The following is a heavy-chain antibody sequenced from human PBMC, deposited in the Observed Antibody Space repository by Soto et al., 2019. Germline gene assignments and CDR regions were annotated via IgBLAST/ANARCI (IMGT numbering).Heavy chain of an antibody. D-gene: IGHD3-10*01. CDR2: IIPIFGTA. J-gene: IGHJ4*02. CDR3: LAHLQYGSAYYFDY. Sequence: GASVKVSCKASGGTFSSYAISWVQQAPGQGLEWMGGIIPIFGTANYAQKFQGRVTITADESTSTAYMELSSLRSEDTAVYYCLAHLQYGSAYYFDYWGQGTLVTISS. V-gene: IGHV1-69*13. CDR1: GGTFSSYA.